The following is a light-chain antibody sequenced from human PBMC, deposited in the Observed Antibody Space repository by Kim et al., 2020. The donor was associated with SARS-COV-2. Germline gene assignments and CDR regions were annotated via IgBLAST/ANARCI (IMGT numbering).Light chain of an antibody. J-gene: IGKJ1*01. Sequence: EIVMTQSPATLSVSPGERVTLSCRASQSVNRNLAWYQQKPGQAPRLLISGASTRATGIPDRFSGSGSGTEFTLTISSLQSEDFAVYYCQQYNNWPQTFGQGTKVDIK. CDR3: QQYNNWPQT. V-gene: IGKV3-15*01. CDR2: GAS. CDR1: QSVNRN.